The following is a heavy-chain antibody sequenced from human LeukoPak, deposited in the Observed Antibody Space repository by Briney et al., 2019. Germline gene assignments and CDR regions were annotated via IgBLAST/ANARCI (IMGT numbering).Heavy chain of an antibody. V-gene: IGHV4-59*08. Sequence: SETLSLTCTVSGGSISSYYWSWIRQPPGKGQEWIGYIYYSGSTNYNPSLKSRVTISVDTSKNQFSLKLSSVTAADTAVYYCARHGPPAWFDPWGQGTLVTVSS. CDR3: ARHGPPAWFDP. CDR1: GGSISSYY. CDR2: IYYSGST. J-gene: IGHJ5*02.